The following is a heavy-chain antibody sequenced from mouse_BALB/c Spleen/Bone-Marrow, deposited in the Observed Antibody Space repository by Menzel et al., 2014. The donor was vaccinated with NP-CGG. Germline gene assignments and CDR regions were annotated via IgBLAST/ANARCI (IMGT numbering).Heavy chain of an antibody. J-gene: IGHJ4*01. CDR2: IDPANGNT. V-gene: IGHV14-3*02. Sequence: VQLKQSGAELVKPGASVKLSCSASGFNIKDTYMHWVKQRPEQGLEWIGRIDPANGNTKYDPKFQGKATITADTSSNTAYLQLSSLTSEDTAVYYCARWEYYAMDYWVQGPSVTVSS. CDR3: ARWEYYAMDY. CDR1: GFNIKDTY. D-gene: IGHD4-1*01.